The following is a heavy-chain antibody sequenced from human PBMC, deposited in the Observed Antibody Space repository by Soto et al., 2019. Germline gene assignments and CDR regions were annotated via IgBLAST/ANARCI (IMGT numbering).Heavy chain of an antibody. J-gene: IGHJ6*02. D-gene: IGHD3-10*01. CDR2: IIPIFGTA. CDR3: ASSVVTMVRGVIINHYYYYAMDV. CDR1: GGTFSSYA. Sequence: SVKVSCKASGGTFSSYAISWVRQAPGQGPERMGGIIPIFGTANYAQKLQGRVTMTTDTSTSTAYMELRSLRSDDTAVYYCASSVVTMVRGVIINHYYYYAMDVWGQGTTVTVSS. V-gene: IGHV1-69*05.